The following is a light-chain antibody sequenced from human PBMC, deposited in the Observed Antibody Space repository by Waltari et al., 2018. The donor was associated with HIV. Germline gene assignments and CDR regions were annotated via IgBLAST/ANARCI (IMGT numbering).Light chain of an antibody. V-gene: IGLV1-47*01. J-gene: IGLJ2*01. CDR1: SSNIGSNY. Sequence: QSVLTQPPSASGTPGQRISISCFGSSSNIGSNYVYWYQQLPGTAPNLLNERNNRRPAGAPGRFAGSKSGTSASLAIGGLRAEDEADYYCATWDDSLRGVVFGGGAKLTVL. CDR2: RNN. CDR3: ATWDDSLRGVV.